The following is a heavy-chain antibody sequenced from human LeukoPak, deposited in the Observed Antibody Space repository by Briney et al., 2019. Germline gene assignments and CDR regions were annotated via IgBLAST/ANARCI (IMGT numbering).Heavy chain of an antibody. Sequence: KFQGRVTITRDTSASTAYMELSSLRSEDTAVYYCAGEGRVATIYYWGQGTLVTVSS. CDR3: AGEGRVATIYY. D-gene: IGHD5-12*01. V-gene: IGHV1-3*01. J-gene: IGHJ4*02.